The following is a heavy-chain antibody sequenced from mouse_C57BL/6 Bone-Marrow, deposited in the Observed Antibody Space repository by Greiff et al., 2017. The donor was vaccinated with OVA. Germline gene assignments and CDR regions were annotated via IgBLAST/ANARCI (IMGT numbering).Heavy chain of an antibody. D-gene: IGHD2-4*01. CDR2: ISSGSSTI. CDR1: GFTFSDYG. V-gene: IGHV5-17*01. J-gene: IGHJ2*01. CDR3: ARGLRQRNFDY. Sequence: EVKLMESGGGLVKPGGSLKLSCAASGFTFSDYGMHWVRQAPEKGLGWVAYISSGSSTIYYADTVKGRFTISRDNAKNTLFLQMTSLRSEDTAMYYCARGLRQRNFDYWGQGTTLTVSS.